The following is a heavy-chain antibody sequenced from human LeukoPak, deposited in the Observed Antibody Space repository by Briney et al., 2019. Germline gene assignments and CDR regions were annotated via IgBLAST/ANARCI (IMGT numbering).Heavy chain of an antibody. CDR1: GFTVSNYN. D-gene: IGHD6-13*01. J-gene: IGHJ4*02. Sequence: PGGSLRLSCAASGFTVSNYNMNSVRQAPGKGLEWVSYITLSSTTIYYADSVKGRFTISRDNAKNSLYLQMNSLRAEDTAVYYCAREPTYTSSWYTSCDYWGQGTLVTVSS. CDR3: AREPTYTSSWYTSCDY. CDR2: ITLSSTTI. V-gene: IGHV3-48*01.